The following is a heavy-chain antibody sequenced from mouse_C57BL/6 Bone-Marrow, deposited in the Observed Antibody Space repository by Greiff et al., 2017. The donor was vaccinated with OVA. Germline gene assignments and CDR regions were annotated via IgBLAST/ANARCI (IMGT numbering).Heavy chain of an antibody. Sequence: QVQLQQPGAELVKPGASVKMSCKASGYTFTSYWITWVKQRPGQGLEWIGDIYPGSGSTNYNEKFKSKATLTVDTSSSTAYMQLSSLTSEDSAVYYGASPPNYYEYDPYFDDWGQGTTLTVSS. CDR1: GYTFTSYW. CDR3: ASPPNYYEYDPYFDD. CDR2: IYPGSGST. J-gene: IGHJ2*01. V-gene: IGHV1-55*01. D-gene: IGHD2-4*01.